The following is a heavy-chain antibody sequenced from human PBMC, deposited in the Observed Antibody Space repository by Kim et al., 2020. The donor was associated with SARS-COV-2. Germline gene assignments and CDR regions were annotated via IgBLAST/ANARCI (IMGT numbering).Heavy chain of an antibody. V-gene: IGHV4-39*01. J-gene: IGHJ5*02. CDR1: GGSISSSSYY. CDR2: IYYSGST. D-gene: IGHD6-19*01. Sequence: SETLSLTCTVSGGSISSSSYYWGWIRQPPGKGLEWIGSIYYSGSTYYNPSLKSRDTISVDTSKNQFSLKLSSVTAADTAVYYCARQAYSSGWYGGDWFDPWGQGTLVTVSS. CDR3: ARQAYSSGWYGGDWFDP.